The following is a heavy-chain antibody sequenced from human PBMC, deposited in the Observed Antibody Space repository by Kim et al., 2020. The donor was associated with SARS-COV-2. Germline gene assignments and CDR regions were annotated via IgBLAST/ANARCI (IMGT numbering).Heavy chain of an antibody. D-gene: IGHD5-12*01. J-gene: IGHJ4*02. V-gene: IGHV1-69*13. Sequence: SVKVSCKASGGTFSSYAISWVRQAPGQGLEWMGGIIPIFGTANYAQKFQGRVTITADESTSTAYMELSSLRSEDTAVYYCAQRSGWLQFGAGGWYYFDYWGQGTLVTVSS. CDR1: GGTFSSYA. CDR2: IIPIFGTA. CDR3: AQRSGWLQFGAGGWYYFDY.